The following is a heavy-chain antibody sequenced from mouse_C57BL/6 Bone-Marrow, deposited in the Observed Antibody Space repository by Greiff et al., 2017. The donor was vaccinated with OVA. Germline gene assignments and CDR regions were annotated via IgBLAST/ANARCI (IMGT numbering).Heavy chain of an antibody. D-gene: IGHD1-1*01. Sequence: EVQLVASGGGLVKPGGSLKLSCAASGFTFSDYGMHWVRQAPEKGLEWVAYISSGSSTIYYADTVKGRFTISRDNAKNTLFLQMTSLRSEDTAMYYCARNYYGSSSWYFDVWGTGTTVTVSS. CDR2: ISSGSSTI. V-gene: IGHV5-17*01. CDR1: GFTFSDYG. CDR3: ARNYYGSSSWYFDV. J-gene: IGHJ1*03.